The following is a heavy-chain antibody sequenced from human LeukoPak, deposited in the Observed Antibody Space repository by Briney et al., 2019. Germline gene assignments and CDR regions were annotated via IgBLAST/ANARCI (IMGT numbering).Heavy chain of an antibody. J-gene: IGHJ4*02. CDR2: ISGAGGSI. CDR1: GSSFSDYA. CDR3: AKGQEFLEWIYDY. D-gene: IGHD3-3*01. V-gene: IGHV3-23*01. Sequence: GGSLRLSCAASGSSFSDYAMTWVRQPPGKGLEWVSGISGAGGSINYGDSVKGRFTISRDNSKNTLFLQLSGLRAEDTAVYYCAKGQEFLEWIYDYWGQGTLVTVSS.